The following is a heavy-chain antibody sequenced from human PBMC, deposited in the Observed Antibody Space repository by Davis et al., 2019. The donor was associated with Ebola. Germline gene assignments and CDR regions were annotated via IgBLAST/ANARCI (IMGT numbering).Heavy chain of an antibody. Sequence: MPSETLSLTCAASGGSFNGYYWTWIRQPPGGGLEWIGEINVRGATNYNPSLRSRVTISEDRSKREFSLRLTSLTAADTAVYYCAICSNSPDYYRHGMDVWGLGTTVTVSS. V-gene: IGHV4-34*01. J-gene: IGHJ6*02. D-gene: IGHD4-23*01. CDR2: INVRGAT. CDR1: GGSFNGYY. CDR3: AICSNSPDYYRHGMDV.